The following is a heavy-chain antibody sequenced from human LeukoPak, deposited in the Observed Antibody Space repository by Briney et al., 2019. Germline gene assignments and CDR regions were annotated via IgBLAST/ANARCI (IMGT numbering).Heavy chain of an antibody. D-gene: IGHD3-10*01. J-gene: IGHJ4*02. Sequence: GGSLRLSCAASGFTFSSYAMHWVRQAPGKGLKWVAVISYDGSNKYYADSVKARFTISRDNSKNTLYLQMNSLRAEDTAVYYCARESYYYGSGSQHGPFDYWGQGTLVTVS. V-gene: IGHV3-30-3*01. CDR2: ISYDGSNK. CDR3: ARESYYYGSGSQHGPFDY. CDR1: GFTFSSYA.